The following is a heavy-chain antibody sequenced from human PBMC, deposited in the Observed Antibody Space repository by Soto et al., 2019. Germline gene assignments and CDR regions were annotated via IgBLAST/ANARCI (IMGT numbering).Heavy chain of an antibody. CDR2: ISSSSSYI. J-gene: IGHJ5*02. CDR3: ARESVVINWFDP. D-gene: IGHD3-22*01. CDR1: GFTFSSYS. Sequence: PGGSLRLSCAASGFTFSSYSMNWVRQAPGKGLEWVSSISSSSSYIYYADSVKGRFTISRGNAKNSLYLQMNSLRAEDTAVYYCARESVVINWFDPWGQGTLVTVSS. V-gene: IGHV3-21*01.